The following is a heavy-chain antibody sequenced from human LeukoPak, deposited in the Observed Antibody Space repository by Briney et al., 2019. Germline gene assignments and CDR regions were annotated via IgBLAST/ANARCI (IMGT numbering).Heavy chain of an antibody. CDR1: GYTFTNHG. V-gene: IGHV1-3*04. D-gene: IGHD1-26*01. Sequence: ASVEVSCKTSGYTFTNHGMHWVRQAPRQSLEWMGWINTGNGNTKSSQKFQDRVTLTRDTSASTAYMELNSLSSEDTAVYFCARVPLHDASGRYYPHWGQGTLVTVSS. CDR2: INTGNGNT. CDR3: ARVPLHDASGRYYPH. J-gene: IGHJ1*01.